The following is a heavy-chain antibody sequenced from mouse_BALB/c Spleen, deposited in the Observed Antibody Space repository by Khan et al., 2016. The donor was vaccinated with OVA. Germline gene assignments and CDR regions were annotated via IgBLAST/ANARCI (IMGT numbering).Heavy chain of an antibody. CDR1: GFTFSSYS. Sequence: EVQLVESGGDLVKPGGSLKLSCAASGFTFSSYSMSWVRQTPDKRLEWVASISSGGDYTSYPDSVKGRFTITRDNAKNTLYMQMSDLKSEYTAMDYCADHLTGSFAYWGQGTLVTVAA. CDR2: ISSGGDYT. V-gene: IGHV5-6*01. CDR3: ADHLTGSFAY. D-gene: IGHD4-1*01. J-gene: IGHJ3*01.